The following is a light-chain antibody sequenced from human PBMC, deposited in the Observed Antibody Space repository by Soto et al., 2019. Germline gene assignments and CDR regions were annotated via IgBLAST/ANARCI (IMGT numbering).Light chain of an antibody. V-gene: IGKV3-20*01. Sequence: EIVLTQSPGTLSLSPGERATLSCRASQSVSSNNFAWYQQRPGPATRVVISGASTRATGLPERFSGSWSGTDFTLTISRLEHEYFAVYYCQQYGSSPFTFGPGTKVDIK. J-gene: IGKJ3*01. CDR3: QQYGSSPFT. CDR2: GAS. CDR1: QSVSSNN.